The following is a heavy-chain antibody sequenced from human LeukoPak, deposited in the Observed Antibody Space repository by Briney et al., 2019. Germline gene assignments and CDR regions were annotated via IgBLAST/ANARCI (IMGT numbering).Heavy chain of an antibody. D-gene: IGHD6-6*01. J-gene: IGHJ5*02. V-gene: IGHV3-30-3*01. Sequence: PGGSLRLSCAASGFTFSSYAMHWVRQAPGKGLEWVAVISYDGSNKYYADSVKGRFTISRDNSKNTLYLQMNSLRAEDTAVYYCAREGFEYSSYPIGYWFDPWGQGTLVTVSS. CDR3: AREGFEYSSYPIGYWFDP. CDR2: ISYDGSNK. CDR1: GFTFSSYA.